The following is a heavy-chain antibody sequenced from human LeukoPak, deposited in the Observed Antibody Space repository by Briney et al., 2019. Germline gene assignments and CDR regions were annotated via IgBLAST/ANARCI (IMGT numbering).Heavy chain of an antibody. CDR3: ATTLSYTATELYLDY. CDR1: GYTLTELS. D-gene: IGHD5-18*01. CDR2: FDPEDGET. Sequence: GASVKVSCKVSGYTLTELSMHWVRQAPGKGLEWMGGFDPEDGETIYAQKFQGRVTMTEDTSTDTAYMELSSLRSEDTAVYYCATTLSYTATELYLDYWGQGTLVTVSS. J-gene: IGHJ4*02. V-gene: IGHV1-24*01.